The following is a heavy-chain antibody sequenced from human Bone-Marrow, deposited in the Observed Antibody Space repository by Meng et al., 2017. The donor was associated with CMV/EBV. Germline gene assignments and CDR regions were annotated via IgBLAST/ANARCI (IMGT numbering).Heavy chain of an antibody. Sequence: GESLKISCAASGFTFSNYEMNWVRQTPEKGLEWISYISSGGDSIYYADSVKGRFTISRDNAKNSLYLQMNSLRVEDTAIYYCARVSSKYSGYDFGFWGQGTLVTVSS. CDR1: GFTFSNYE. J-gene: IGHJ4*02. D-gene: IGHD5-12*01. CDR2: ISSGGDSI. CDR3: ARVSSKYSGYDFGF. V-gene: IGHV3-48*03.